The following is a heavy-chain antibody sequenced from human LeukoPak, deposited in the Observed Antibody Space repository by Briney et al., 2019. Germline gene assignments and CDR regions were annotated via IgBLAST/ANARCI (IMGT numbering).Heavy chain of an antibody. J-gene: IGHJ6*02. CDR3: TTDRMVRGVIIANYYYGMDV. CDR1: GFTFSNAW. CDR2: IKSKTDGGTT. D-gene: IGHD3-10*01. Sequence: GGSLRLSCAAPGFTFSNAWMSWVRQTPGKGLEWVGRIKSKTDGGTTDYAAPVKGRFTISRDDSKNTLYLQMNTLKTEDTAVYYCTTDRMVRGVIIANYYYGMDVWGQGTTVTVSS. V-gene: IGHV3-15*01.